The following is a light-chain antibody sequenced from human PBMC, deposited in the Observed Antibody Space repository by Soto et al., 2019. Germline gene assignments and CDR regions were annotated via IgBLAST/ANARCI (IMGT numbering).Light chain of an antibody. V-gene: IGKV3-20*01. Sequence: EIVLTQSPGTLSLSPGERATLSCRASQRVSSSYLAWYQQKPGQAPRLLIYGASSRATGIPDRFSGSGSGTDFALTISRLEPEDFAVHYCQQYGSSPPNTFGQGTRLEIK. CDR3: QQYGSSPPNT. CDR2: GAS. CDR1: QRVSSSY. J-gene: IGKJ5*01.